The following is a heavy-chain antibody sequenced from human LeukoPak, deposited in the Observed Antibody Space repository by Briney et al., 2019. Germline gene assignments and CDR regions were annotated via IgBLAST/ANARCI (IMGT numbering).Heavy chain of an antibody. V-gene: IGHV4-34*01. Sequence: SETLSLTCAVYGESMIGHYWTWIRQPPGKRLEWIGEIHHSGGTNSNPSLKNRVTMSIDMSKNQFSLKLNSVTAADTAVYYCARATASGSGRAYDHWAQGNLVPVSS. CDR3: ARATASGSGRAYDH. D-gene: IGHD3-10*01. CDR1: GESMIGHY. CDR2: IHHSGGT. J-gene: IGHJ4*02.